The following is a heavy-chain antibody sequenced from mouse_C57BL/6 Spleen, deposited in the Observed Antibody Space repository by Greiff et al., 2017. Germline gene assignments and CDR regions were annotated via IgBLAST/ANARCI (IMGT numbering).Heavy chain of an antibody. CDR1: GYTFTSYW. J-gene: IGHJ4*01. V-gene: IGHV1-64*01. Sequence: VQLQQPGAELVKPGASVKLSCKASGYTFTSYWMHWVKQRPGQGLEWIGMIHPNSGSTNYNEKFKSKATLTVDKSSSTAYMQLSSLTSEDSAVYYCARSLTVFYAMDYWGQGTSVTVSS. CDR3: ARSLTVFYAMDY. CDR2: IHPNSGST. D-gene: IGHD4-1*01.